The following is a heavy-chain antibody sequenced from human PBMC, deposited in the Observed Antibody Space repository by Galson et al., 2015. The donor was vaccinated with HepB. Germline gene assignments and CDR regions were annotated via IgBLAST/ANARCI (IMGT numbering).Heavy chain of an antibody. CDR3: ASSDILGGRGFHGWFDP. CDR1: GGTFSSYA. V-gene: IGHV1-69*13. J-gene: IGHJ5*02. D-gene: IGHD3-9*01. Sequence: SVKVSCKASGGTFSSYAISWVRQAPGQGLEWMGGIIPIFGTANYAQKFQGRVTITADESTSTAYMELSSLRSEDTAVYYCASSDILGGRGFHGWFDPWGQGTLVTVSS. CDR2: IIPIFGTA.